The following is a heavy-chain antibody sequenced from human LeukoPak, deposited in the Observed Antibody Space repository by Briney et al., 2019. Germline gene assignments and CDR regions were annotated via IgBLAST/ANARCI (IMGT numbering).Heavy chain of an antibody. D-gene: IGHD5-24*01. Sequence: GGPLRLSCAASGFTFSSYAMSWVRQAPGEGLEWVSAISGSGGSTYYADSVKGRFTISRDNSKNTLYLQMNSLRAEDTAVYYCARGRPRDGDNWFDPWGQGTLVTVSS. CDR3: ARGRPRDGDNWFDP. J-gene: IGHJ5*02. CDR2: ISGSGGST. V-gene: IGHV3-23*01. CDR1: GFTFSSYA.